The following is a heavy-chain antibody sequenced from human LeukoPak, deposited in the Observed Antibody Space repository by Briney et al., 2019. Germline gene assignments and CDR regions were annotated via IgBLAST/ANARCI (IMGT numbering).Heavy chain of an antibody. CDR1: GFIFSDYY. V-gene: IGHV3-11*04. Sequence: KTGRSLRLSCAASGFIFSDYYINWIRQAPGKGLEWVSSISSSGSAIYYADSVKGRFTISRDNAKNSLFLQMNSLRAEDTAVYYCARDLDVVVVPAHHDALDIWGQGTTVTVS. J-gene: IGHJ3*02. D-gene: IGHD2-15*01. CDR2: ISSSGSAI. CDR3: ARDLDVVVVPAHHDALDI.